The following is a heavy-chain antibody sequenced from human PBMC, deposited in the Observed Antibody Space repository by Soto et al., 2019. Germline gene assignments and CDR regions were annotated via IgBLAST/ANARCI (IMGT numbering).Heavy chain of an antibody. V-gene: IGHV4-34*01. CDR1: GGSFSGYY. J-gene: IGHJ6*03. Sequence: SETLSLTCAVYGGSFSGYYWSWIRQPPGKGLEWIGEINHSGSTNYNPSLKSRVTISVDTSKNQFSLKLSSVTAADTAVYYCARVFMVRGASYMDVWGKGTTVTVSS. CDR3: ARVFMVRGASYMDV. D-gene: IGHD3-10*01. CDR2: INHSGST.